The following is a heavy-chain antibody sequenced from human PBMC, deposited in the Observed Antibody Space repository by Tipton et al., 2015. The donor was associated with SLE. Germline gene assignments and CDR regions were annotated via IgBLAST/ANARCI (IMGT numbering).Heavy chain of an antibody. Sequence: TLSLTCTVSGGSISSYYWSWIRQPPGKGLEWIGYIYYSGSTNYNPSLKSRVTISVDTSKNQFSLKLSSVTAADTAVYYCARGVYGSGSYYPDYWGQGTLVTVSS. CDR2: IYYSGST. CDR1: GGSISSYY. CDR3: ARGVYGSGSYYPDY. V-gene: IGHV4-59*12. J-gene: IGHJ4*02. D-gene: IGHD3-10*01.